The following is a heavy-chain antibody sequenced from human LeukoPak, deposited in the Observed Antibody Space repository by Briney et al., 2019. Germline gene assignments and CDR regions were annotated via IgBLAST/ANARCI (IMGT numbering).Heavy chain of an antibody. V-gene: IGHV3-23*01. CDR2: ISGSGGST. CDR1: GFTFSSYA. CDR3: AREIRGSAFSFDY. Sequence: GGSLRLSCAASGFTFSSYAMSWVRQAPGKGLEWVSAISGSGGSTYYADSVKGRFTISRDNSKNTLFLQMNNLRPEDTAIYYCAREIRGSAFSFDYWGQGTLVTVSS. D-gene: IGHD2/OR15-2a*01. J-gene: IGHJ4*02.